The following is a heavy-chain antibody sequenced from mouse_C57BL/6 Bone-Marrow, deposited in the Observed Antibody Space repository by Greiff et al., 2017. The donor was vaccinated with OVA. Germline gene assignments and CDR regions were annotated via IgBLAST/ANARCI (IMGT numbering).Heavy chain of an antibody. CDR1: GFTFSSYG. CDR2: ISSGGSYT. CDR3: ASPAAWFAY. V-gene: IGHV5-6*02. J-gene: IGHJ3*01. Sequence: KLVESGGDLVKPGGSLKLSCAASGFTFSSYGMSWVRQTPDKRLEWVATISSGGSYTYYPDSVKGRFTISRDNAKNTLYLQMSSLKSEDTAMYYCASPAAWFAYWGQGTLVTVSA.